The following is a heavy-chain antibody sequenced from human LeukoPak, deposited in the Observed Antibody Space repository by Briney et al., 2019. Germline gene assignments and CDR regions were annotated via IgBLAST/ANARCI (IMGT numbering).Heavy chain of an antibody. J-gene: IGHJ3*02. V-gene: IGHV3-9*01. CDR3: TKEQYYYDTSGYPGLGTYAFEI. Sequence: PGGSLRLSCTASGFIFDDFAMHWVRQAPGKGLEWVSGISWNSRNIGYADSVRGRFTISRDNAKNSLYLQLNSLRAEDTALYYCTKEQYYYDTSGYPGLGTYAFEIWGQGTMVTVSS. CDR2: ISWNSRNI. CDR1: GFIFDDFA. D-gene: IGHD3-22*01.